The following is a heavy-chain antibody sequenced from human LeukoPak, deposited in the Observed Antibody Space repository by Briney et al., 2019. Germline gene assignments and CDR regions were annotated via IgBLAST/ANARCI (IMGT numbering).Heavy chain of an antibody. D-gene: IGHD6-19*01. J-gene: IGHJ6*02. CDR1: GGSVSIGTYY. CDR2: IYYSGST. CDR3: ARVYSSGWFYYYYGMDV. Sequence: SETLSLTCTVSGGSVSIGTYYWSWIRQPPGKGLEWIGYIYYSGSTNYNPSLKSRVTISVDTSKNQFSLKLSSVTAADTAVYYCARVYSSGWFYYYYGMDVWGQGTTVTVSS. V-gene: IGHV4-61*01.